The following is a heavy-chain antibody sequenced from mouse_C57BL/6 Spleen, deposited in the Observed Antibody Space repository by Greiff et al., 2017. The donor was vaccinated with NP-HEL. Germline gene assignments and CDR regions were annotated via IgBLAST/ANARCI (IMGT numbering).Heavy chain of an antibody. Sequence: EVKVEESGGGLVKPGGSLKLSCAASGFTFSSYAMSWVRQTPEKRLEWVATISDGGSYTYYPDNVKGRFTISRDNAKNNLYLQMSHLKSEDTAMYYCAREENYYGSSLFAYWGQGTLVTVSA. D-gene: IGHD1-1*01. CDR3: AREENYYGSSLFAY. V-gene: IGHV5-4*01. CDR1: GFTFSSYA. CDR2: ISDGGSYT. J-gene: IGHJ3*01.